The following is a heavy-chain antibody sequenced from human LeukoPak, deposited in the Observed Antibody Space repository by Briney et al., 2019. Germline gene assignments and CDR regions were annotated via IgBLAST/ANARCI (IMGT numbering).Heavy chain of an antibody. Sequence: SETLSLTCAVYGGSFSGYYWSWIRQPPGKGLEWIGEINHSGSTNYNPSLKSRVTISVDTSKNQFSLKLSSVTAADTAVYYCARGRDYYDSSGYYSGPIFDYWGQGTLVTVSS. D-gene: IGHD3-22*01. CDR2: INHSGST. V-gene: IGHV4-34*01. CDR3: ARGRDYYDSSGYYSGPIFDY. CDR1: GGSFSGYY. J-gene: IGHJ4*02.